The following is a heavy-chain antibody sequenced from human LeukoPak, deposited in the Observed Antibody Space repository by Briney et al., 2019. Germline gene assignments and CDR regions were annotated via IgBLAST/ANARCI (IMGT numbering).Heavy chain of an antibody. D-gene: IGHD3-22*01. J-gene: IGHJ2*01. CDR2: IKQDGSEK. CDR3: ARSRQHHYERSGYYEILNWYFDL. V-gene: IGHV3-7*01. Sequence: PGGSLRLSCAASGFTFSSYWMSWVRQAPGKGLEWVANIKQDGSEKYYVDSVKGRFTISRDNAKNSLYLQMNSLRAEDTAVYYCARSRQHHYERSGYYEILNWYFDLWGRGTLVTVSS. CDR1: GFTFSSYW.